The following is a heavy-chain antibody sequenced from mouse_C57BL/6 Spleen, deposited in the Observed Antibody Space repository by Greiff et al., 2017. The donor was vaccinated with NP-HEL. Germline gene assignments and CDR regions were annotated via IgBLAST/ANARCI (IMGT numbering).Heavy chain of an antibody. D-gene: IGHD1-1*01. J-gene: IGHJ4*01. V-gene: IGHV1-39*01. CDR3: ASSCRITTVVEGDYYAMDY. CDR1: GYSFTDYN. CDR2: INPNYGTT. Sequence: VQLQQSGPELVKPGASVKISCKASGYSFTDYNMNWVKQSNGKSLEWIGVINPNYGTTSYNQKFKGKATLTVDQSSSTAYMQLNSLTSEDSAVYYCASSCRITTVVEGDYYAMDYWGQGTSVTVSS.